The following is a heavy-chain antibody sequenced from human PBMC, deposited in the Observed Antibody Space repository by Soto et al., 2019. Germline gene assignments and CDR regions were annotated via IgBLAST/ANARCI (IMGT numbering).Heavy chain of an antibody. D-gene: IGHD3-9*01. CDR3: ASLNYYYGMNV. CDR1: GGSISSDGYY. Sequence: PSETLSLTCTVSGGSISSDGYYWTWIRQHPGKGLEWIGYTYYSGSTYNNPSLKSRVTISVDTSKNQFSLKLSSVTAADTAVYYCASLNYYYGMNVWGQGTTVT. J-gene: IGHJ6*02. CDR2: TYYSGST. V-gene: IGHV4-31*03.